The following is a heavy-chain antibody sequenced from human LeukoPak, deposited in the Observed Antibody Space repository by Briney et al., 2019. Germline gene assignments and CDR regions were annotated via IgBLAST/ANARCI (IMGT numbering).Heavy chain of an antibody. D-gene: IGHD2-2*01. CDR1: GYTFTSYG. J-gene: IGHJ6*03. CDR3: ARDRIVVVPAAIYYYYMDV. V-gene: IGHV1-2*02. Sequence: GASVKVSCKTSGYTFTSYGINWVRQAPGQGLEWMGWINPNSGGTNYAQKFQGRVTMTRDTSISTAYMELSRLRSDDTAVYYCARDRIVVVPAAIYYYYMDVWGKGTTVTVSS. CDR2: INPNSGGT.